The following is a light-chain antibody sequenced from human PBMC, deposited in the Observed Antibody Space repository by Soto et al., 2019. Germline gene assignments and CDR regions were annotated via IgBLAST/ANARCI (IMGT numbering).Light chain of an antibody. CDR1: QSVSSN. V-gene: IGKV3-15*01. CDR2: GAS. J-gene: IGKJ1*01. Sequence: EIMMTQSPATLSVSPGERATLSCRASQSVSSNLAWYQQKPGQAPRLLIYGASTRATGIPARFSGSGSGTEFTLTISSLQSEDFALYYCQQYNNWPPTWTFGQGTKVDIK. CDR3: QQYNNWPPTWT.